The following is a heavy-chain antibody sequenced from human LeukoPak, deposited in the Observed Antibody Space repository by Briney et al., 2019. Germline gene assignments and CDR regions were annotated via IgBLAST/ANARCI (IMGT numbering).Heavy chain of an antibody. J-gene: IGHJ4*02. CDR1: GGTFSSYA. CDR3: ATQMATMYYFDY. V-gene: IGHV1-69*13. D-gene: IGHD5-24*01. CDR2: IIPIFGTA. Sequence: GASVKVSCKASGGTFSSYAISWVRQAPGQGLEWMGGIIPIFGTANYAQKFQGRVTITADESTSTAYMELSSLRSEDTAVYYCATQMATMYYFDYWGQGTLVTVSS.